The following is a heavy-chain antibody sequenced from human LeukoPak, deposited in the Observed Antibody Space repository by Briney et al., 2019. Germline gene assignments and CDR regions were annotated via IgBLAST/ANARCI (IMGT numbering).Heavy chain of an antibody. Sequence: ASVKVSCKGSGYTFTTYHIHWVRQAPGQGLEWMGIINPGDGSTSYTQKFQGRVTVTRDTSASTAYMELSSLRSEDTAVYYCARGSVVPAAILGYWGQGTLVTVSS. D-gene: IGHD2-2*02. CDR3: ARGSVVPAAILGY. J-gene: IGHJ4*02. CDR1: GYTFTTYH. V-gene: IGHV1-46*01. CDR2: INPGDGST.